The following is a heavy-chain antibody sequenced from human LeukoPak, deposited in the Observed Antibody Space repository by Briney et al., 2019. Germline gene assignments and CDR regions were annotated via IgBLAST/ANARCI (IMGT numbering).Heavy chain of an antibody. V-gene: IGHV4-61*01. CDR1: GGPVSSGSYY. J-gene: IGHJ4*02. D-gene: IGHD4-17*01. Sequence: SETLSLTCTVSGGPVSSGSYYWSWIRQPPGKGLEWIGYIYYSGSTNYSPSLKSRVTISVDTSKNQFSLKLSSVTAADTAVYYCARNDYGDYVEDYWGQGTLVTVSS. CDR2: IYYSGST. CDR3: ARNDYGDYVEDY.